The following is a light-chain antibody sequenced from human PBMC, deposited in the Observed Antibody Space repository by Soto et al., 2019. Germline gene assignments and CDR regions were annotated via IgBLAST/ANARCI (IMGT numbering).Light chain of an antibody. J-gene: IGKJ4*01. CDR3: QQFSSYPLT. V-gene: IGKV3-20*01. CDR2: DAS. CDR1: QSVSSY. Sequence: IVLTQSPGTLSLSPGERVTLSCRASQSVSSYLAWYQQKPGQAPRLLIYDASSRATGIPDRFSGGGSGTDFTLTISRLEPEDFAVYYCQQFSSYPLTFGGGTKVDIK.